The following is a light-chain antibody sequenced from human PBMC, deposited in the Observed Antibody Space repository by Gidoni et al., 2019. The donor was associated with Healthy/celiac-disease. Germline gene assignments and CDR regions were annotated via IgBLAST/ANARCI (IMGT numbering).Light chain of an antibody. J-gene: IGKJ2*01. Sequence: EIVLTQSPATLSLSPGERATLSCRASQSVSSYLAWYQQKPGQAPRLLIYDASNRATGIPARFSGSGSGTDFTLTISSLEPEDFAVYYCQQRSNWPLTYTWGQGTKLEIK. CDR2: DAS. CDR1: QSVSSY. V-gene: IGKV3-11*01. CDR3: QQRSNWPLTYT.